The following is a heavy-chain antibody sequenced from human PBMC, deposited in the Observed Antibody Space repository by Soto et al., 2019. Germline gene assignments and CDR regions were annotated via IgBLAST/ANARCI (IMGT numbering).Heavy chain of an antibody. CDR1: GFTVSSNY. D-gene: IGHD3-22*01. CDR3: ARGSRPYYYDSSGPSEAEYFQH. CDR2: IYSGGST. Sequence: GGSLRLSCAASGFTVSSNYMSWVRQAPGKGLEWVSVIYSGGSTYYADSVEGRFTISRDNSKNTLYLQMNSLRAEDTAVYYCARGSRPYYYDSSGPSEAEYFQHWGQGTMVTVSS. J-gene: IGHJ1*01. V-gene: IGHV3-53*01.